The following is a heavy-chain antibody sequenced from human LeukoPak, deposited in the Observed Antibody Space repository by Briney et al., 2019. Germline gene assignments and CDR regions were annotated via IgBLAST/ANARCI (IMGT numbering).Heavy chain of an antibody. D-gene: IGHD6-13*01. V-gene: IGHV5-51*01. J-gene: IGHJ3*02. Sequence: GESLKISCKSSGYSFTSYWIGWVRQMPGKGLEWMGIIYPGDSDTRYSPPFQGQVTISADKSISTAYLQWSSLKASDTAMYYCARRSSSSRVYAFDIWGQGTMVTVSS. CDR1: GYSFTSYW. CDR3: ARRSSSSRVYAFDI. CDR2: IYPGDSDT.